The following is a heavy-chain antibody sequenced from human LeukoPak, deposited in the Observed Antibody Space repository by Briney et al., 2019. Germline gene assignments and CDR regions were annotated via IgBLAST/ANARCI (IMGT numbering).Heavy chain of an antibody. Sequence: SETLSLTCTVSGGSISSYFWTWIRQPPGKGLEWIGYIYYSGSTNHNPSLKSRVTISVGTSKNQFSLKLSSVTAADTAVYYCASGTPTVTSLGYWGQGTLVTVSS. CDR3: ASGTPTVTSLGY. J-gene: IGHJ4*02. CDR1: GGSISSYF. D-gene: IGHD4-17*01. CDR2: IYYSGST. V-gene: IGHV4-59*01.